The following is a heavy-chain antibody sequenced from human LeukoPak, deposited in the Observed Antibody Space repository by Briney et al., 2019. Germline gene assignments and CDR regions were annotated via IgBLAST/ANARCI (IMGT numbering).Heavy chain of an antibody. J-gene: IGHJ4*02. CDR2: IWYDGSNK. CDR1: GFTFSSYG. V-gene: IGHV3-33*06. D-gene: IGHD6-19*01. Sequence: GGSLRLSCAASGFTFSSYGMHWVRQAPGKGLEWVAVIWYDGSNKYYADSVKGRFTISRDNSKNTLDLQMNSLRAEDTAVYYCAKATEQWLAYYFDYWGQGTLVTVSS. CDR3: AKATEQWLAYYFDY.